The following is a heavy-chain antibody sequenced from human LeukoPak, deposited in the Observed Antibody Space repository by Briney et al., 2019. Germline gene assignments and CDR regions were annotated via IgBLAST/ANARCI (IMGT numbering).Heavy chain of an antibody. CDR3: AREDGYKGGDY. CDR2: IIPIFGTA. J-gene: IGHJ4*02. CDR1: GGTFSSYA. V-gene: IGHV1-69*06. Sequence: SVRVSCKASGGTFSSYAISWVRQAPGQGLEWMGGIIPIFGTANYAQKFQGRVTITADKSTSTAYMELSSLRSEDTAVYYCAREDGYKGGDYWGQGTLVTVSS. D-gene: IGHD5-24*01.